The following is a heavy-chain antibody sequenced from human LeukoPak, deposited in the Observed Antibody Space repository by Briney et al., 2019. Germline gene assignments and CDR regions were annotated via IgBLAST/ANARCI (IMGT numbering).Heavy chain of an antibody. CDR1: GGSISSSSYY. J-gene: IGHJ4*02. CDR3: ARTIVVVVAATIDY. Sequence: SETLSLTCTVSGGSISSSSYYWGWIRQPPGKGLEWIGSIYYSGSTYYNPSLKSRVTISVDTSKNQFSLRLSSVTAADTAVYYCARTIVVVVAATIDYWGQGTLVTVSS. D-gene: IGHD2-15*01. CDR2: IYYSGST. V-gene: IGHV4-39*01.